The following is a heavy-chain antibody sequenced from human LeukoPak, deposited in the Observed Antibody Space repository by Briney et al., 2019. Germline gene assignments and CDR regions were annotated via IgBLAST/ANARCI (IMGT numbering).Heavy chain of an antibody. Sequence: GSLRLSCAASGFTFSSYWMSWVRQAPGKGLEWVSVIYSGGSTYYADSVKGRFTISRDNSKNTLYLQMNSLRAEDTAVYYCARGLYDSSGYYYVEGYYYGMDVWGQGTTVTVSS. CDR3: ARGLYDSSGYYYVEGYYYGMDV. CDR2: IYSGGST. J-gene: IGHJ6*02. CDR1: GFTFSSYW. V-gene: IGHV3-53*01. D-gene: IGHD3-22*01.